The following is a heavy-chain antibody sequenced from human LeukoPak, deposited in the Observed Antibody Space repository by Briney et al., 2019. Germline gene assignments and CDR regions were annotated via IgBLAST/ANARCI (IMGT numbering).Heavy chain of an antibody. J-gene: IGHJ4*02. CDR2: INHSGSA. V-gene: IGHV4-34*01. CDR1: GGSFSGYC. Sequence: PSETLSLTCAVYGGSFSGYCCSWIRQPPGKGLEWIGEINHSGSANYNPSLKSRVTISVDTSKNQFSLKLSSVTAADTAVYYCARYDASRYYFDYWGQGTLVTVSP. CDR3: ARYDASRYYFDY. D-gene: IGHD3-3*01.